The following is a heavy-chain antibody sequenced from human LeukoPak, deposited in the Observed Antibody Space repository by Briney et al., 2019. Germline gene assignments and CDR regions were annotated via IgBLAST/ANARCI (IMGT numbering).Heavy chain of an antibody. CDR1: GFTFSSYW. J-gene: IGHJ3*02. Sequence: GGSLRLSCAASGFTFSSYWMSWVRQAPGKGLEGVANIKQDGSEKYYVDSVKGRFTISRDNAKNSLYLQMNSLRAEDTAVYYCARDLTVVVPAANAFDIWGQGTMVTVSS. CDR3: ARDLTVVVPAANAFDI. D-gene: IGHD2-2*01. CDR2: IKQDGSEK. V-gene: IGHV3-7*01.